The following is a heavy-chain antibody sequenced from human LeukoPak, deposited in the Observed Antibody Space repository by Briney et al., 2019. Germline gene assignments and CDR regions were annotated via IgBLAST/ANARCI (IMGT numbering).Heavy chain of an antibody. Sequence: PGGSLRLSCAASGFTFSSHAMSWVRQAPGKGLEWVSAISGTGGRTYYADSVKGRFTISRDNSKNTLYLQMNSLRAEDTAVYYCAKALPAASHFDYWGQGTLVTVSS. CDR3: AKALPAASHFDY. CDR2: ISGTGGRT. V-gene: IGHV3-23*01. D-gene: IGHD2-2*01. CDR1: GFTFSSHA. J-gene: IGHJ4*02.